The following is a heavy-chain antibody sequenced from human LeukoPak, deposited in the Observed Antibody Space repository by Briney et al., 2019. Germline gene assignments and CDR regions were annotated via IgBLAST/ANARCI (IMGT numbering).Heavy chain of an antibody. CDR3: ARPSGYCSSTCCYPDWFDP. D-gene: IGHD2-2*01. CDR2: ISAYNGNT. Sequence: GASVKVSXKASGYTFTSYGISWVRQAPGQGLEWMGWISAYNGNTNYAQKLQGRVTMTTDTSTSTAYMELRSLRSDDTAVYYCARPSGYCSSTCCYPDWFDPWGQGTLVTVSS. CDR1: GYTFTSYG. J-gene: IGHJ5*02. V-gene: IGHV1-18*01.